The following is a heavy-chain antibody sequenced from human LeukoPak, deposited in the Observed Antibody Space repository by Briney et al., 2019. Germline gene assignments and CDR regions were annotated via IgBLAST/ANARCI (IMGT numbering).Heavy chain of an antibody. CDR1: GGSISSYY. CDR2: IYYSGST. V-gene: IGHV4-59*01. CDR3: ARGLGMATSDY. D-gene: IGHD5-24*01. J-gene: IGHJ4*02. Sequence: PSETLSLTCTVSGGSISSYYWSWIRQPPGKGLEWIGYIYYSGSTNYNPSLKSRATISVDTSKNQFSLKLSSVTAADTAVYYCARGLGMATSDYWGQGTLVTVSS.